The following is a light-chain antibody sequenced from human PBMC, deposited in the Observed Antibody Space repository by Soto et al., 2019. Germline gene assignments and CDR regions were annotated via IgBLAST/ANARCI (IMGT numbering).Light chain of an antibody. V-gene: IGKV1D-12*01. CDR1: QGISSR. CDR3: QQTNSFPLT. J-gene: IGKJ4*01. CDR2: AAS. Sequence: DIQMTQSPSSLTAPVGDRVTITCRASQGISSRLGWYQQEPGKAPKLLIYAASSLQSGVPSRFSGSGSGTDFTLTINSLQPEDFATYYCQQTNSFPLTFGGGTKVDIK.